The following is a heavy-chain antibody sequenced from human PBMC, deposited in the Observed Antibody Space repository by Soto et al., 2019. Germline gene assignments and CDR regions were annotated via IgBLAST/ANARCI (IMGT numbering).Heavy chain of an antibody. Sequence: EVQLVESGGGLVQPGGSLRLSCGASGFTFRTYWLSWVRQVPGKGLXGVANINQDGSEKNYVDSVKGRFTISRDNAKNSLYLQMSSLRAEDTALYYCARDGSTSWYSYDYHGMDVWGQGTTVTVSS. J-gene: IGHJ6*02. CDR1: GFTFRTYW. CDR3: ARDGSTSWYSYDYHGMDV. CDR2: INQDGSEK. D-gene: IGHD5-18*01. V-gene: IGHV3-7*05.